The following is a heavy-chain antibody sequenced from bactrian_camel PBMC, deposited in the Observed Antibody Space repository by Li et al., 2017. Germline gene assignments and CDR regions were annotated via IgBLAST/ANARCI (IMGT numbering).Heavy chain of an antibody. J-gene: IGHJ4*01. Sequence: HVQLVESGGGSVQAGGSLRLSCEVSGNIDTITWMAWFRQTPGQEREGVATIARRGGPPVYATSVKGQGRFTISQDKAKYTVFLQTDSMKYEDTAMYYCAADPAPYAACGSSRWRLRSRFPYWAQGTQVTVS. CDR1: GNIDTITW. CDR2: IARRGGPP. V-gene: IGHV3S53*01. D-gene: IGHD1*01. CDR3: AADPAPYAACGSSRWRLRSRFPY.